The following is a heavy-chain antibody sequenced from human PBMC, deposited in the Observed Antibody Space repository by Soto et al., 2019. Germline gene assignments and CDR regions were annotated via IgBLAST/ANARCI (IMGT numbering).Heavy chain of an antibody. V-gene: IGHV4-39*07. J-gene: IGHJ4*02. CDR2: IYYSGSP. Sequence: SETLSLTCTVSGGSISSSSYYWGWIRQPPGKGLEWIGYIYYSGSPYYNPSLKSRVTISVDTSKNQFSLKLSSVTAADTAVYYCARGSAAGTKSPFDYWGQGTLVTVSS. D-gene: IGHD6-13*01. CDR1: GGSISSSSYY. CDR3: ARGSAAGTKSPFDY.